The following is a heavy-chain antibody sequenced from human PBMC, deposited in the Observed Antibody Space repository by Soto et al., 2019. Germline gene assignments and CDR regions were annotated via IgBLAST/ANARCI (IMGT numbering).Heavy chain of an antibody. CDR2: INPKSGGT. D-gene: IGHD2-8*01. CDR1: GYSFTDYH. V-gene: IGHV1-2*04. CDR3: ARGHSTDCSNGVCSFFYNHEMDV. J-gene: IGHJ6*02. Sequence: ASVKVSCKASGYSFTDYHIHWVRQAPGRGLEWLGRINPKSGGTSTAQKFQGWVTMTRDRSISTVYMELTRLRSDDTAVYFCARGHSTDCSNGVCSFFYNHEMDVWGQGTTVTVSS.